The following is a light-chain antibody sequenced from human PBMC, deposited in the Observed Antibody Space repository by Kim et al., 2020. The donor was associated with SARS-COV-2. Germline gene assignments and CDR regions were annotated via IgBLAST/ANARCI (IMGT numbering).Light chain of an antibody. V-gene: IGKV1-5*03. Sequence: DIQMTQSPSTLSASVGDRVIITCRASQSISDWLAWYQHKPGKAPKLLIYQASNLESGVPSRFSGSGSGTEFTLTISSLQPDDFAIYYCQQYRSYSFTSGPGTEVDIK. CDR1: QSISDW. J-gene: IGKJ3*01. CDR3: QQYRSYSFT. CDR2: QAS.